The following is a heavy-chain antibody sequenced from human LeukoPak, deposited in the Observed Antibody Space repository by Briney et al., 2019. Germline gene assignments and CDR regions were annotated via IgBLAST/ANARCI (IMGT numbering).Heavy chain of an antibody. J-gene: IGHJ5*02. V-gene: IGHV4-30-2*01. CDR3: AREGYSSSPLSEENWFDP. CDR2: IYHSGST. D-gene: IGHD6-13*01. Sequence: SETLSLTCTVSGGSISSGGYYWSWIRQPPGKGLEWIGYIYHSGSTYYNPSLKSRVTISVDRSKNQFSLKLSSVTAADTAVYYCAREGYSSSPLSEENWFDPWGQGTLVTVSS. CDR1: GGSISSGGYY.